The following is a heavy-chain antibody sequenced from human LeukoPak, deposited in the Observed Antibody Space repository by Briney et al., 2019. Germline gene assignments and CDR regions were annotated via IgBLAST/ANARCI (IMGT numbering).Heavy chain of an antibody. Sequence: PSETLSLTCTVSGGSISSYYWSWIRQPAGKGLEWIGRIYTSGSTNCNPSLKSRVTMSVDTSKNQFSLKLSSVTAADTAVYYCARAHWPYYYDSSDAFDIWGQGTMVTVSS. CDR3: ARAHWPYYYDSSDAFDI. CDR1: GGSISSYY. CDR2: IYTSGST. V-gene: IGHV4-4*07. J-gene: IGHJ3*02. D-gene: IGHD3-22*01.